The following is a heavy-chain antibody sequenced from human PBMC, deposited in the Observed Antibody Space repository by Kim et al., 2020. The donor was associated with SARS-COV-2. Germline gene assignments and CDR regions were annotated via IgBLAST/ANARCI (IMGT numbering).Heavy chain of an antibody. V-gene: IGHV3-11*06. D-gene: IGHD4-17*01. J-gene: IGHJ4*02. CDR2: ISSSSSYT. Sequence: GGSLRLSCAASGFTFSDYYMSWIRQAPGKGLEWVSYISSSSSYTNYADSVKGRFTISRDNAKNSLYLQMNSLRAEDTAVYYCARDRNGDYGDYWGQGTLVTVSS. CDR1: GFTFSDYY. CDR3: ARDRNGDYGDY.